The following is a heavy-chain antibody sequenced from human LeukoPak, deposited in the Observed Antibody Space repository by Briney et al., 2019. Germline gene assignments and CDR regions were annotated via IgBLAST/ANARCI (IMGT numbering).Heavy chain of an antibody. V-gene: IGHV3-30-3*01. CDR3: AREDDSSGYHTLPDAFDI. CDR1: GFTFSSYA. D-gene: IGHD3-22*01. J-gene: IGHJ3*02. Sequence: GGSVRLSCAASGFTFSSYAMHWVRQAPGKGLEWVAVISYDGSNKYYADSVKGRFTISRDNSKNTLYLQMNSLRAEDAAVYYCAREDDSSGYHTLPDAFDIWGQGTMVTVSS. CDR2: ISYDGSNK.